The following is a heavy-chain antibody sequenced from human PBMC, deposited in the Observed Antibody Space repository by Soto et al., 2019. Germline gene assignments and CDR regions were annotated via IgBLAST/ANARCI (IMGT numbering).Heavy chain of an antibody. CDR2: VNPNSGGT. D-gene: IGHD3-22*01. CDR1: GDTFTCYY. J-gene: IGHJ4*02. CDR3: ARDLGHLYHDSSGYPLPLSYFDY. Sequence: ASVKVSCTASGDTFTCYYMHWVRHAPGQGLEWMGWVNPNSGGTNYAQKFTGRVTLPRDTSISTAYMELSRLRSDDTAVYYGARDLGHLYHDSSGYPLPLSYFDYWGQGTLVTVSS. V-gene: IGHV1-2*02.